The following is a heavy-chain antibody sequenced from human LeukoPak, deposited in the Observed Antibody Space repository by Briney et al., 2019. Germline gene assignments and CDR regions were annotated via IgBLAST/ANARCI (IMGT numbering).Heavy chain of an antibody. D-gene: IGHD6-13*01. V-gene: IGHV3-23*01. CDR2: ISGSGGST. CDR3: AKVRSSWYPGGLRPAWWGFDY. CDR1: GFTFSNYA. Sequence: PGGSLRLSCAPSGFTFSNYAMSWVRQAPGKGLEWVSAISGSGGSTYYADSVKGRFTISRDNSKSTLYLQMNSLRAEDTAVYYCAKVRSSWYPGGLRPAWWGFDYWGQGTLVTVSS. J-gene: IGHJ4*02.